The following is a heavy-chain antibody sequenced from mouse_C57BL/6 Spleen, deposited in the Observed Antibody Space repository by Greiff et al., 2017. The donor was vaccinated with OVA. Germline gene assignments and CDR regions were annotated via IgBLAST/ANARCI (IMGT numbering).Heavy chain of an antibody. J-gene: IGHJ2*01. V-gene: IGHV5-6*01. CDR2: ISSGGSYT. Sequence: EVKLMESGGDLVKPGGSLKLSCAASGFTFSSYGMSWVRQTPDQRLEWVATISSGGSYTYYPDSVKGRFTISRDNAKNTLYLQMSSLKSEDTAMYYCARHYYGSSYFDYWGQGTTLTVSS. CDR3: ARHYYGSSYFDY. CDR1: GFTFSSYG. D-gene: IGHD1-1*01.